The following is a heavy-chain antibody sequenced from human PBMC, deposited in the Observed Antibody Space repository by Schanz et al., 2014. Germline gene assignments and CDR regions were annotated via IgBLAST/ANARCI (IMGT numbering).Heavy chain of an antibody. Sequence: EVQLVESGGGWVQPGGSLRLSCAASGFTFSDYSMNWVRQAPGKGPEWVSYIRSSSTPIYYADSVKGRFTMSRDNAKNSVFLQMNSLRAEDTAVYYCAKSLESCPGGRCSRGYFDYWGQGTLVTVSS. CDR1: GFTFSDYS. J-gene: IGHJ4*02. CDR3: AKSLESCPGGRCSRGYFDY. D-gene: IGHD2-8*02. CDR2: IRSSSTPI. V-gene: IGHV3-48*01.